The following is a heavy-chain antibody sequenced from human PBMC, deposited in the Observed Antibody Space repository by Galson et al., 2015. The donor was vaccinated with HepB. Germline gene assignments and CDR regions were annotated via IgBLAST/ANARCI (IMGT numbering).Heavy chain of an antibody. J-gene: IGHJ4*02. V-gene: IGHV3-72*01. Sequence: SLRLSCAASGFTLNDHYMDWVRQAPGKGLEWVARTRDKGRSYTTEFAASVKGRFTISRDDSQNSMYLQMNTLETEDTAVYYCARSGSYGPLTYWGQGILVTVSS. CDR1: GFTLNDHY. CDR2: TRDKGRSYTT. D-gene: IGHD1-26*01. CDR3: ARSGSYGPLTY.